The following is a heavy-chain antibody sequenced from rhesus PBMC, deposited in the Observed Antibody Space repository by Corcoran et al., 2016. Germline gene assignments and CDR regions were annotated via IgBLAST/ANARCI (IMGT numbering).Heavy chain of an antibody. Sequence: EVQLAESGGGLVQPGGSLRLSCAASGFTFSGYELHWVRQAPGKGLESVSVIGCDSSYTHYADSVKCRFTISRDNAKNSLSLQMNSLRAEDTAVYYCARRHVTGTTAVDYWGQGVLVTVSS. CDR3: ARRHVTGTTAVDY. J-gene: IGHJ4*01. CDR1: GFTFSGYE. D-gene: IGHD1-7*02. V-gene: IGHV3-115*02. CDR2: IGCDSSYT.